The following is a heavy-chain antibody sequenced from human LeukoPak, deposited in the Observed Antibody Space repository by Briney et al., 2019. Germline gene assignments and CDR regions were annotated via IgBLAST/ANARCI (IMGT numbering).Heavy chain of an antibody. CDR2: IIPIFGTA. J-gene: IGHJ3*02. D-gene: IGHD5-12*01. V-gene: IGHV1-69*05. CDR3: ARDLVATIVAPDAFDI. Sequence: ASVKVSCKAAGGTFSSYAISWVRQAPGQGLEWMGRIIPIFGTANYAQKFQGRVTITTDEYTSTAYMELSSLRSEDTAVYYCARDLVATIVAPDAFDIWGQGTMVTVSS. CDR1: GGTFSSYA.